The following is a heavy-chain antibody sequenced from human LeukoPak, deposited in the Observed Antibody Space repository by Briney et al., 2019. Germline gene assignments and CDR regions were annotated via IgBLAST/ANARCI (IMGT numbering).Heavy chain of an antibody. D-gene: IGHD4-11*01. V-gene: IGHV4-4*09. CDR1: VGSISIYY. CDR3: ARHRRIGRMTTHNSGADSSSYYYMDV. Sequence: PETPSLSPTVPVGSISIYYWSWSRPPPRGGLWWIGYIYTSGSTNYNPSIQSRVDISVGTSKNQFSLKLSSVTAADTAVYYCARHRRIGRMTTHNSGADSSSYYYMDVWGKGTTVTVS. J-gene: IGHJ6*03. CDR2: IYTSGST.